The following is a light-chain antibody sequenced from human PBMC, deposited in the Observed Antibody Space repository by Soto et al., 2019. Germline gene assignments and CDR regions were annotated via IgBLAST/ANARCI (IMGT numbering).Light chain of an antibody. CDR2: GTS. Sequence: DVQLTQSPSSLSASIGDRVTITCRASQAIGGSLHWYQQRPGTAPKLLIYGTSTLQGGVPSRFSGGGSRTDFTLTINSLQPEDIGTYYCQQSSITPPYTFGQGTTLEI. V-gene: IGKV1-39*01. CDR1: QAIGGS. J-gene: IGKJ2*01. CDR3: QQSSITPPYT.